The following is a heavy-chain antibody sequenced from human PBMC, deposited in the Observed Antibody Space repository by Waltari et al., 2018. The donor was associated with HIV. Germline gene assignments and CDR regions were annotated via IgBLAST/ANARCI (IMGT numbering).Heavy chain of an antibody. CDR2: IHSTGST. D-gene: IGHD2-15*01. V-gene: IGHV4-59*01. CDR3: ARGIFGGNPGY. Sequence: QLQLRESGPGLVKPLETLALNCSVSGGSLTRYLWSCYRQPPGNGLEWIGYIHSTGSTNYNPSLTSRVTISVDTSKTVFSLQRNSVTAADTAIYYCARGIFGGNPGYGGRGTLITVSS. CDR1: GGSLTRYL. J-gene: IGHJ4*02.